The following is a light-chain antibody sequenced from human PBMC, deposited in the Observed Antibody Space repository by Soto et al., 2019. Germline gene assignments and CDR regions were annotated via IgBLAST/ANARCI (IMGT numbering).Light chain of an antibody. V-gene: IGKV1-9*01. J-gene: IGKJ4*01. CDR1: QDIAIY. Sequence: IQLTQSPPSLSSSVGDRVTITCRASQDIAIYLAWYQQKPGEAPKLLIHAASTLHGGVPSRFSGSGSGTDFTLTITSLQAEDFATYYCQQTRTYPSTFGGATKVVIK. CDR2: AAS. CDR3: QQTRTYPST.